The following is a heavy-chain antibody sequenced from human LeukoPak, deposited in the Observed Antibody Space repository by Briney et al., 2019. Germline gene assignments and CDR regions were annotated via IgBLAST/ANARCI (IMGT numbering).Heavy chain of an antibody. CDR2: ISGSGSST. CDR1: GFTFSSYD. V-gene: IGHV3-23*01. J-gene: IGHJ5*02. D-gene: IGHD3-10*01. CDR3: AKEDVEYYYGSGSYSS. Sequence: GGSLRLSCAASGFTFSSYDVSWVRQAPGKGLEWVSSISGSGSSTYYADSVKGRFTISRDNSKNTLYLRMNSLRAEDTAVYYCAKEDVEYYYGSGSYSSWGQGTLVTVSS.